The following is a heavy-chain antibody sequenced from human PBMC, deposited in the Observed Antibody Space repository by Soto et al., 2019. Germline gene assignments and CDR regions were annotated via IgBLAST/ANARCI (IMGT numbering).Heavy chain of an antibody. V-gene: IGHV5-51*01. CDR3: ERPSEKWLRRGWSAFDI. CDR2: IYPGDSDT. D-gene: IGHD5-12*01. J-gene: IGHJ3*02. Sequence: PGESLKISCKGSGYSFTSYWIGWVRQMPGKGLEWMGIIYPGDSDTRYSPSFQGQVTISADKSISTAYLQWSSLKASDTAMYYCERPSEKWLRRGWSAFDIWGQGTMVTVSS. CDR1: GYSFTSYW.